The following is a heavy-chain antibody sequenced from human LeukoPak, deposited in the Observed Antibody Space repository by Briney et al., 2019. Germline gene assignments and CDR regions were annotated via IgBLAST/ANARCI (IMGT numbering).Heavy chain of an antibody. Sequence: QPGGSLRLSCAASGFTVSINYMSWVRQAPGKGLEWVAVISYDGSNKYYADSVKGRFTISRDNSKNTLYLQMNSLRAEDTAVYYCARDFRYDSSGYGYWGQGTLVTVSS. CDR3: ARDFRYDSSGYGY. CDR1: GFTVSINY. J-gene: IGHJ4*02. D-gene: IGHD3-22*01. V-gene: IGHV3-30*01. CDR2: ISYDGSNK.